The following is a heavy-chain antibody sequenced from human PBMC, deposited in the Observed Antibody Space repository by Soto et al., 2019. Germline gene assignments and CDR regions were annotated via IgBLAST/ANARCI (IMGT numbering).Heavy chain of an antibody. CDR2: ISSSSSTI. D-gene: IGHD3-16*01. CDR3: ARDPGYYDYVWGSYVGRLTFDY. J-gene: IGHJ4*02. V-gene: IGHV3-48*02. CDR1: GFTFSSYS. Sequence: EVQLVESGGGLVQPGGSLRLSCAASGFTFSSYSMNWVRQAPGKGLEWVSYISSSSSTIYYADSVKGRFTISRDNAKNSLYLQMNSLRDEDTAVYYCARDPGYYDYVWGSYVGRLTFDYWGQGTLVTVSS.